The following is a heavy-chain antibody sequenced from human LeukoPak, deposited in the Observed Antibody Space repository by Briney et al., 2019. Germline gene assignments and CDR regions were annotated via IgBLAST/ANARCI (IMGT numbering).Heavy chain of an antibody. CDR2: IIPIFGTA. J-gene: IGHJ4*02. V-gene: IGHV1-69*13. CDR3: ARDLWENSKGRKRGWDY. D-gene: IGHD4-11*01. Sequence: SVKVSCKASGYTFTGYYMHWVRQAPGQGLEWMGGIIPIFGTANYAQKFQGRVTITADESTSTAYMELSSLRSEDTAVYYCARDLWENSKGRKRGWDYWGQGTLVTVSS. CDR1: GYTFTGYY.